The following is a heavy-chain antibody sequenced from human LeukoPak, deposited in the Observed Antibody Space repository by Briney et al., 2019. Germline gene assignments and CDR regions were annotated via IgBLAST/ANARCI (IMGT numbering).Heavy chain of an antibody. Sequence: SETLSLTCTVSGGSISSSSYYWGWIRQPPGKGLEWIGSIYYSGSTYYNPSLKGRVTISVDTSKNQFSLKLSSVTAADTAVYYCARVGLVHLQDDAFDIWGQGTMVTVSS. CDR3: ARVGLVHLQDDAFDI. D-gene: IGHD6-6*01. CDR1: GGSISSSSYY. J-gene: IGHJ3*02. CDR2: IYYSGST. V-gene: IGHV4-39*07.